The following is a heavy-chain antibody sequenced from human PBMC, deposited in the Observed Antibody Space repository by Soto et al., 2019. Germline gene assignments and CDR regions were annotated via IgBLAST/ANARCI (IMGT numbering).Heavy chain of an antibody. Sequence: SETLSLTCNMSGDSYSISTYSWSWIRQPPGKGLEWIGEINHSGSTNYNPSLKSRVTISVDTSKNQFSLKLSSVTAADTAVYYCARGWGPGGGNLDYWGQGTLVTVSS. CDR2: INHSGST. CDR1: GDSYSISTYS. CDR3: ARGWGPGGGNLDY. D-gene: IGHD2-15*01. V-gene: IGHV4-34*01. J-gene: IGHJ4*02.